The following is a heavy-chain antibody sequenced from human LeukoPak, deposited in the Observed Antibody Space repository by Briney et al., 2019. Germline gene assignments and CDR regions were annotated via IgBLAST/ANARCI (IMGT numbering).Heavy chain of an antibody. D-gene: IGHD3-10*02. J-gene: IGHJ6*04. Sequence: PGGSLRLSCAASGFTFSSYDMHWVRQATGKGLEWVSAIGTPGDTYYPGSVKGRFTISRENAKNSLYLQMNSLRAEDTAVYYCAELGITMIGGVWGKGTTVTISS. V-gene: IGHV3-13*01. CDR1: GFTFSSYD. CDR2: IGTPGDT. CDR3: AELGITMIGGV.